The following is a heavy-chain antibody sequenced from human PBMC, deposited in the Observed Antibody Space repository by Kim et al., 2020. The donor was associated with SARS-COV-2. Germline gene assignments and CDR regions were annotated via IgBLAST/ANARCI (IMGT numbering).Heavy chain of an antibody. Sequence: SETLSLTFTVSGGSISSSSYYWGWIRQPPGKGLEWIGSIYYSGSTYYNPSLKSRVTISVDTSKNQFSLKLSSVTAADTAVYYCAKNYGSGSYSTDWFDP. CDR2: IYYSGST. D-gene: IGHD3-10*01. CDR3: AKNYGSGSYSTDWFDP. V-gene: IGHV4-39*01. CDR1: GGSISSSSYY. J-gene: IGHJ5*02.